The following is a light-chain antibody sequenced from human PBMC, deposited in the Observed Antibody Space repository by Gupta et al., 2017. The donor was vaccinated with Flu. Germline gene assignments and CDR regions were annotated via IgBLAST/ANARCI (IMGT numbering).Light chain of an antibody. CDR3: QQYGSSDT. CDR2: GES. Sequence: EIVLTQSPGTLSLSPGERATLSCRASQSVSSSYLAWYQQKPGQAPRLLIYGESSRATGIPDRFSGSGSGTDFTLTISRLEPEDFAVHYCQQYGSSDTFGGGTKVEIK. J-gene: IGKJ4*01. V-gene: IGKV3-20*01. CDR1: QSVSSSY.